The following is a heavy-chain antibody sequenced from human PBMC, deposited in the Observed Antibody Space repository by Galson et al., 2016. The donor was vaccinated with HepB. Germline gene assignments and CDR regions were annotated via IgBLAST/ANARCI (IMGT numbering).Heavy chain of an antibody. V-gene: IGHV3-33*01. J-gene: IGHJ4*02. CDR2: IWYDGSNK. Sequence: SLRLSCAASGFTFSSYGMHWVRQAPGKGLEWVAVIWYDGSNKYYADSVKGRFTISRDNSKNTLFLQMNSLRAVDTAVYYCAREKDSSSWYNFDYWGQGTLVTVSS. CDR3: AREKDSSSWYNFDY. D-gene: IGHD6-13*01. CDR1: GFTFSSYG.